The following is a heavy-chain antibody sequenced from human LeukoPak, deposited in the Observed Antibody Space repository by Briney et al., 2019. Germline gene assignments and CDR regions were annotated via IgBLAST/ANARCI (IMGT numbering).Heavy chain of an antibody. CDR1: GFTFDDYA. CDR3: AKEGLSSSPWLGAPAYYFDY. CDR2: ISCNSDSI. D-gene: IGHD6-13*01. Sequence: GGSLRLSCAASGFTFDDYAMHWVRQAPGKGLEWVSGISCNSDSIGYADSVKGRFTISRDNAKNSLYLQMNSLRAEDTALYYCAKEGLSSSPWLGAPAYYFDYWGQGTLVTVSS. V-gene: IGHV3-9*01. J-gene: IGHJ4*02.